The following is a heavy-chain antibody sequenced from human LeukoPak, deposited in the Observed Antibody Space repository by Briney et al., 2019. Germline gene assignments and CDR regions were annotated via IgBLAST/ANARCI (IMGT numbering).Heavy chain of an antibody. D-gene: IGHD1-26*01. J-gene: IGHJ5*02. Sequence: GASLKIPFKGSGSRFFGYWISWVRRPPEKGLEGRGVFYPDDSGTRYSASFQGQVTMSADKSISTAYLQWSGLNASDTAIYYCARFSGASLAHNSFDAWGQGTLVTVSS. CDR1: GSRFFGYW. CDR3: ARFSGASLAHNSFDA. V-gene: IGHV5-51*01. CDR2: FYPDDSGT.